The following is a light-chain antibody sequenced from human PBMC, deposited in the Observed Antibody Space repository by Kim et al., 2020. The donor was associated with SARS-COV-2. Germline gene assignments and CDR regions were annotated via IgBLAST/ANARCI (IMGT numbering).Light chain of an antibody. V-gene: IGLV3-21*04. Sequence: SYELTQPPSVSVAPGKTARITCGGNNIGSKSVHWYQQRPGQAPILVIFDNNDRPSGIPERFSGFNSGNTATLTISRVETGDEADYYCQVWDSSSDHWVFGGGTRLIVL. J-gene: IGLJ3*02. CDR1: NIGSKS. CDR3: QVWDSSSDHWV. CDR2: DNN.